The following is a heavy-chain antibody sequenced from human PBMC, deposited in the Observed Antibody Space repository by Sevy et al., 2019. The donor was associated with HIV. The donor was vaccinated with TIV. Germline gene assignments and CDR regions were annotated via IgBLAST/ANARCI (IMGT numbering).Heavy chain of an antibody. CDR1: GVSVSSDNYY. D-gene: IGHD3-9*01. Sequence: SQTLSLTCTVSGVSVSSDNYYWIWIRQSPGKGLEWIGYIFYTGNTNYNTSLKSRVTISVDTSKSQFSLKLNSMTAADTAGYYCAGGYYNVLTPGSWVDAWGQGTLVTVSS. CDR3: AGGYYNVLTPGSWVDA. CDR2: IFYTGNT. J-gene: IGHJ5*02. V-gene: IGHV4-61*01.